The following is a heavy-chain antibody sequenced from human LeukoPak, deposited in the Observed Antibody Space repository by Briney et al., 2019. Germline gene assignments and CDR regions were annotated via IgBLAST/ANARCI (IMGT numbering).Heavy chain of an antibody. CDR1: GFTFSSYW. D-gene: IGHD5-24*01. V-gene: IGHV3-7*01. CDR3: ARDTRWLQLRIFDY. CDR2: IKQDGSGK. J-gene: IGHJ4*02. Sequence: GGSLRLSCAAPGFTFSSYWMSWVREAPGKGLEWVANIKQDGSGKYYVDSVKGRFTISRDNAKNSLYLQMNSLRAEDTAVYYCARDTRWLQLRIFDYWGQGTLVTVSS.